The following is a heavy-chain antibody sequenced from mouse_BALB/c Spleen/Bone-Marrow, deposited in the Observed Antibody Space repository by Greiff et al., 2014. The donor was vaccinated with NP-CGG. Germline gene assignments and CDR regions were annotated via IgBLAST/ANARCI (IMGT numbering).Heavy chain of an antibody. Sequence: VQLQQSGAELVKPGASVKLSCKASGYTFTSYYLYWVKQRPGQGLEWIGEINPSNGGTNFNERFKSKASLTVDKSSSTAYMQLNSLTSEDSVVYYCTKRSLLSDYYSMDYWGQGTSVTVSS. D-gene: IGHD2-10*01. CDR2: INPSNGGT. CDR3: TKRSLLSDYYSMDY. J-gene: IGHJ4*01. V-gene: IGHV1S81*02. CDR1: GYTFTSYY.